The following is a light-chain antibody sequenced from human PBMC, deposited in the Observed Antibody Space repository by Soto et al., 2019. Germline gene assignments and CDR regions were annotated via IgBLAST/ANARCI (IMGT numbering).Light chain of an antibody. V-gene: IGLV2-14*01. CDR3: SSYTSSSTGVV. CDR1: SSDVGGYNY. J-gene: IGLJ2*01. Sequence: QSALTQPASVSGSPGQSITISCTGTSSDVGGYNYVSWYQQHPGKAPKLMIYEVSNRPSGGSNRFSGSKSGNTASLTISGLQAEDEADYYCSSYTSSSTGVVFGGGTKLTVL. CDR2: EVS.